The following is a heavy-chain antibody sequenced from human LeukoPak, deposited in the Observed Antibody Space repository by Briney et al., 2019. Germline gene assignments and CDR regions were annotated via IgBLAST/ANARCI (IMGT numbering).Heavy chain of an antibody. J-gene: IGHJ4*02. CDR3: AKDMRGGSYNFDY. CDR2: ISWDGGTT. V-gene: IGHV3-43D*03. CDR1: GFTFDDYA. Sequence: GGSLRLSCAASGFTFDDYAMHWVRHAPGKGLEWVSFISWDGGTTYYADSVKGRFTISRDNSKNSLYLQMNSLRAEDTALYYCAKDMRGGSYNFDYWGQGTLVTVSP. D-gene: IGHD1-26*01.